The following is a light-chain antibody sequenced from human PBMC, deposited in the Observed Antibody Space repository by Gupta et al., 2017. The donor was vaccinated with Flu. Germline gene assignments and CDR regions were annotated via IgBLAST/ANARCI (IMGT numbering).Light chain of an antibody. CDR3: SSYTSSSTV. J-gene: IGLJ3*02. V-gene: IGLV2-14*01. CDR2: EVS. Sequence: PASVSGSPGQSITISCTGTSSDVGGYNYVSWYQQHPGKAPKLMIYEVSNRPSGVSNRFSGSKSGNTASLTISGLQAEDEADYYCSSYTSSSTVFGGGTKLTAL. CDR1: SSDVGGYNY.